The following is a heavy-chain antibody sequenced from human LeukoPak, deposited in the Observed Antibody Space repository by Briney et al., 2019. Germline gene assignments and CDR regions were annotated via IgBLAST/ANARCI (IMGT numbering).Heavy chain of an antibody. CDR3: ARGHRFVSEMATPWNGY. CDR1: GGSFSGYY. J-gene: IGHJ4*02. Sequence: TSETLSLTCAVYGGSFSGYYWSWIRQPPGKGLEWIGEINHSGSTNYNPSLKSRVTISVDTSKNQFSLKLSSVTAADTAVYYCARGHRFVSEMATPWNGYWGQGTLVTVSS. CDR2: INHSGST. D-gene: IGHD5-24*01. V-gene: IGHV4-34*01.